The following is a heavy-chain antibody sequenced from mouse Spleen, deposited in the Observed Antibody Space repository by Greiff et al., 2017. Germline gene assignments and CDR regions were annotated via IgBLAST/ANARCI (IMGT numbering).Heavy chain of an antibody. J-gene: IGHJ4*01. D-gene: IGHD4-1*01. CDR2: IYPYNGGT. Sequence: EVKLQQSGPELVKPGASVKISCKASGYTFTDYNMHWVKQSHGKSLEWIGYIYPYNGGTGYNQKFKSKATLTVDNSSSTAYMELRSLTSEDSAVYYCAPWDEDAMDYWGQGTSVTVSS. CDR3: APWDEDAMDY. V-gene: IGHV1S29*02. CDR1: GYTFTDYN.